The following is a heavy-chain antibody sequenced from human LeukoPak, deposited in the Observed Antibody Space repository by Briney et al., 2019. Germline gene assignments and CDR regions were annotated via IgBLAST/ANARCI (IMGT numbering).Heavy chain of an antibody. V-gene: IGHV4-59*01. Sequence: PSETLSLTCTVSGDSISNSYWSWIRQPPGKGLEWIGHVYYTGSSYYNPSLKSRATTSIDMSKNQFSLKLTSMTAADTAVYYCAGYGSGSYYKAFDFWGQGILVTVSS. D-gene: IGHD3-10*01. CDR2: VYYTGSS. CDR3: AGYGSGSYYKAFDF. CDR1: GDSISNSY. J-gene: IGHJ4*02.